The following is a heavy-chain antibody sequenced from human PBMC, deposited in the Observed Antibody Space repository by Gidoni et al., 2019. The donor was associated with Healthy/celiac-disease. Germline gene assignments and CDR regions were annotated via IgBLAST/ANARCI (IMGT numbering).Heavy chain of an antibody. Sequence: EVQLLESGGGLVQPGGSLRLSCAASGFTFSSYAMSWVRQAPGKGLELVSAISGSGGSTYYADSVNGRFTISRDNSKNTLYLQMNSLRAEDTAVYYCAKDVRTFGWGDYWGQGTLVTVSS. D-gene: IGHD3-16*01. V-gene: IGHV3-23*01. CDR2: ISGSGGST. CDR3: AKDVRTFGWGDY. J-gene: IGHJ4*02. CDR1: GFTFSSYA.